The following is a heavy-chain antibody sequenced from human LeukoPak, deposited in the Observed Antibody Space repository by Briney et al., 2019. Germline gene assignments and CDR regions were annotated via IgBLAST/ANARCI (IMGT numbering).Heavy chain of an antibody. CDR3: ARGYDFWISFDY. D-gene: IGHD3-3*01. J-gene: IGHJ4*02. V-gene: IGHV4-39*07. Sequence: SETLSLTCTVSGGSISSSSYYWGWIRQPPGKGLEWIGSIYYSGSTYYNPSLKSRVTISVDTSKNQFSLKLSSVTAADTAVYYCARGYDFWISFDYWGQGTLVTVSS. CDR1: GGSISSSSYY. CDR2: IYYSGST.